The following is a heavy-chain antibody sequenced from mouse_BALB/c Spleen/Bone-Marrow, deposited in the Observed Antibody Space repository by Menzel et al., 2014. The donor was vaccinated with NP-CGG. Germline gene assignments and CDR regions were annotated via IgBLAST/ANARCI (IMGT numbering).Heavy chain of an antibody. J-gene: IGHJ4*01. CDR1: GYTFTDYA. CDR3: ARDAMDY. CDR2: ISTYYGDA. V-gene: IGHV1S137*01. Sequence: VHLVESGAELVRPGVSVKISCKGSGYTFTDYAMHWVKQSHAKSLEWIGVISTYYGDASHNQKFKGKATMTVDKSSSTAYMELARLTSEDSAIYYCARDAMDYWGQGTSVTVSS.